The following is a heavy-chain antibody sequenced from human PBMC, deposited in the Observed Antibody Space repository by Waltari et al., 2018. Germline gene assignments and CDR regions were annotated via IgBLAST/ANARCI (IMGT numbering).Heavy chain of an antibody. CDR3: AWRAAIAATGPTYYMDV. Sequence: QVQLQESGPGLVKPSETLSLTCAVSGYSISSGYYWGWIRQPPGKGLEWIGSIYHSGSTTYDQTLTIRVTVSIDTSKNQFYLKLSSVTAADTAAYYWAWRAAIAATGPTYYMDVWGKGTTVTVSS. D-gene: IGHD6-13*01. CDR2: IYHSGST. CDR1: GYSISSGYY. V-gene: IGHV4-38-2*01. J-gene: IGHJ6*03.